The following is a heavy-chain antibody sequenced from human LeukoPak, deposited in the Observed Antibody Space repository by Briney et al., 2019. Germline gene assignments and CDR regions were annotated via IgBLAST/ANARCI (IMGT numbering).Heavy chain of an antibody. CDR3: AREKAAAGTFYYGMDV. V-gene: IGHV4-4*07. CDR1: GGSISSYY. CDR2: IYTSGST. Sequence: SETLSLTCTVSGGSISSYYWSWIRQPAGKGLEWIGRIYTSGSTNYNPSLKSRVTMSVDTSKNQFSLKLSSVTAADTAVYYCAREKAAAGTFYYGMDVWGQGTTVTVSS. D-gene: IGHD6-13*01. J-gene: IGHJ6*02.